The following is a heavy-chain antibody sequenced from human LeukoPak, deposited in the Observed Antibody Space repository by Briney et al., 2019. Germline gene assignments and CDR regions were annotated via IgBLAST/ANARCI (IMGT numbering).Heavy chain of an antibody. J-gene: IGHJ6*03. CDR3: ARETTLTGRYFYYYMDV. V-gene: IGHV1-2*06. D-gene: IGHD2/OR15-2a*01. Sequence: ASVKVSCKASGYTFTGYYMHWVRQAPGQGLEWMGRINPNSGGTNYAQKFQGRVTMTRDTSISTAYMELSRLRSDDTAVYYCARETTLTGRYFYYYMDVWGKGTTVTVPS. CDR2: INPNSGGT. CDR1: GYTFTGYY.